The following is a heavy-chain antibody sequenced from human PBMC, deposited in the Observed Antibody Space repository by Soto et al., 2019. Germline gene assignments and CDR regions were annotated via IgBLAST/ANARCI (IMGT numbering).Heavy chain of an antibody. V-gene: IGHV3-30-3*01. Sequence: GGSLRLSCAASGFTFSSYAMHWVRQAPGKGLEWVAVISYDGSNKYYADSVKGRFTISRDNSKNTLYLQMNSLRAEDTAVYYCARDPPITMVRGVIIWDYYYGMDVWAQGTTVTVSS. CDR3: ARDPPITMVRGVIIWDYYYGMDV. CDR1: GFTFSSYA. D-gene: IGHD3-10*01. J-gene: IGHJ6*02. CDR2: ISYDGSNK.